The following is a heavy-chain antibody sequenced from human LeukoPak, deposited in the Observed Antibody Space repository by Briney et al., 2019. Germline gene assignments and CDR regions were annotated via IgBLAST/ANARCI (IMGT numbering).Heavy chain of an antibody. D-gene: IGHD5-18*01. CDR1: GGTFSSYA. Sequence: SVKVSCKASGGTFSSYAISWVRQAPGQGLEWMGGIIPIFGTANYAQKFQGRVTITADKSTSTAYMELSSLRSEDTAVYYCARGEVDTAMVGYYYYYMDVWGKGTTVTVSS. CDR2: IIPIFGTA. V-gene: IGHV1-69*06. J-gene: IGHJ6*03. CDR3: ARGEVDTAMVGYYYYYMDV.